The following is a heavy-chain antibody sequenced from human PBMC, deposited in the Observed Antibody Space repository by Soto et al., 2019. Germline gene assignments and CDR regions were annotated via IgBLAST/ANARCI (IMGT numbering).Heavy chain of an antibody. J-gene: IGHJ4*02. CDR3: VRGVAH. V-gene: IGHV4-34*01. Sequence: SETLSLTCDVYGGSFSDYIWTWIRQHPGKGLQWIGQINHSGSANYNPSLKSRVTISVDTSGSQFSLKLSSVSAADTAVYYCVRGVAHWGQGTLVPVSS. CDR1: GGSFSDYI. CDR2: INHSGSA. D-gene: IGHD5-12*01.